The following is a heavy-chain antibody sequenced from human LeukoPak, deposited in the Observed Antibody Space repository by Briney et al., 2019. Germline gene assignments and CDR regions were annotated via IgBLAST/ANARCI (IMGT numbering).Heavy chain of an antibody. CDR3: ATSLGPLTEY. V-gene: IGHV3-74*01. Sequence: GGSLRLSCAASGFTFSDYWIHWVRQAPGKGLVWVSRINTDGSITSYADSVEGRFTISRDNAKNTLYLQMNSLRAEDTAVYYCATSLGPLTEYWGQGTLVTVSS. CDR2: INTDGSIT. D-gene: IGHD7-27*01. CDR1: GFTFSDYW. J-gene: IGHJ4*02.